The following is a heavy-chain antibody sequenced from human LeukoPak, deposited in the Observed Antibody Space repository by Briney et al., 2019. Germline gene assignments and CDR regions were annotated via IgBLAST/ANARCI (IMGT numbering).Heavy chain of an antibody. V-gene: IGHV1-18*01. J-gene: IGHJ4*02. Sequence: GASVKVSCKASGYTFTSYDINWVRQAPGQGLEWMGWISAYNGNTNYAQKLQGRVTMTTDTSTSTAYMELRSLRSDDTAVYYCARDREYYYDSSGYSIYYWGQGTLVTVSS. CDR1: GYTFTSYD. CDR2: ISAYNGNT. D-gene: IGHD3-22*01. CDR3: ARDREYYYDSSGYSIYY.